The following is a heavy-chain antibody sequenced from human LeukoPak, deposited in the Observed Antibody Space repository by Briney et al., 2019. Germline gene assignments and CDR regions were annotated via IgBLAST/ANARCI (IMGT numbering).Heavy chain of an antibody. D-gene: IGHD6-19*01. CDR1: GGSISFYY. V-gene: IGHV4-59*12. J-gene: IGHJ4*02. Sequence: PSETLSLTCTVSGGSISFYYWNWIRQPPGKGLEWIGYISYSGSTNYNPSLKSRVTISVDTSKNQFSLKLSSLTAADTAVYYCASGAVAGTVDYWGQGTLVTVSS. CDR2: ISYSGST. CDR3: ASGAVAGTVDY.